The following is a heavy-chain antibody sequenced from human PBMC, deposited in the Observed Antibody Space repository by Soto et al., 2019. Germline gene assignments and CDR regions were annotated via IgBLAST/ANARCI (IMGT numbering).Heavy chain of an antibody. CDR2: IIPIFGTA. D-gene: IGHD3-22*01. V-gene: IGHV1-69*01. CDR3: ARFHGGAYYDSSGYYQIRYFDY. J-gene: IGHJ4*02. CDR1: GGTFSSYA. Sequence: QVQLVQSGAEVKKPGSSVKVSCKASGGTFSSYAISWVRQAPGQGLEWMGGIIPIFGTANYAQKFQGRVTITADESTSTAYMELSSLRSEDTAVYYCARFHGGAYYDSSGYYQIRYFDYWGQGTLVTVSS.